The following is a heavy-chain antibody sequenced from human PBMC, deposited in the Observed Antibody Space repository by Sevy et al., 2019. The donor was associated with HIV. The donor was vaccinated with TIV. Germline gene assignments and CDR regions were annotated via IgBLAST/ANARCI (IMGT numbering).Heavy chain of an antibody. CDR2: ISGSGGST. CDR3: AGTTVTQSIY. D-gene: IGHD4-17*01. J-gene: IGHJ4*02. CDR1: GFIFSSYV. V-gene: IGHV3-23*01. Sequence: GGSLRLSCAASGFIFSSYVMSWVRQAPGKGLEWVSTISGSGGSTYYADSVKGRFTISRDNSNNILDLQMNSLRAEDTAVYYCAGTTVTQSIYWGQGTRVTVSS.